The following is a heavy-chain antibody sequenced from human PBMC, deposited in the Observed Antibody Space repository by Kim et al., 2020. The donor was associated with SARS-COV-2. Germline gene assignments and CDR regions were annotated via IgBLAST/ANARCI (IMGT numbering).Heavy chain of an antibody. V-gene: IGHV1-3*01. D-gene: IGHD3-10*01. J-gene: IGHJ5*02. Sequence: KYSQKFQGRVTITRDTSASTAYMELSSLRSEDTAVYYCAREVRGVKWFDPWGQGTLVTVSS. CDR3: AREVRGVKWFDP.